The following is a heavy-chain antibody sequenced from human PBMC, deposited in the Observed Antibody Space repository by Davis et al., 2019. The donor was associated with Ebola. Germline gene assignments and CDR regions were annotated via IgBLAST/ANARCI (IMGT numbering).Heavy chain of an antibody. J-gene: IGHJ6*04. D-gene: IGHD2-15*01. V-gene: IGHV3-9*01. CDR3: AKDIAPGVAASYYYYGMDV. Sequence: SLKISCAASGFTFDNYAMHWVRQAPGKGLEWVSGISWNSGSIGYADSVKGRFTISRDNAKNSLYLQMNSLRAEDTALYYCAKDIAPGVAASYYYYGMDVWGKGTTVTVSS. CDR2: ISWNSGSI. CDR1: GFTFDNYA.